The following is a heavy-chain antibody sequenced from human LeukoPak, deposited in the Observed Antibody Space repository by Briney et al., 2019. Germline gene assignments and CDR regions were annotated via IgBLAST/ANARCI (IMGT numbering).Heavy chain of an antibody. V-gene: IGHV3-21*01. CDR2: ISSSSSYI. CDR3: ARGNDYGDYVPDY. CDR1: GFTFSSYS. D-gene: IGHD4-17*01. Sequence: GGSLRLSCAASGFTFSSYSMNWVRQAPGKGLEWVSSISSSSSYIYYADSVKGRFTISRDNAKNSLYLQMNSLRAEDTAVYYCARGNDYGDYVPDYWGQGTLVTVSS. J-gene: IGHJ4*02.